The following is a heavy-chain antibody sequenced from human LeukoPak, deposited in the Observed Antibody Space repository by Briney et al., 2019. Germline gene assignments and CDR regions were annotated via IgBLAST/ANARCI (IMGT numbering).Heavy chain of an antibody. Sequence: PSETLSLTCTVSGGSISSYYWSWIRQPPGKGLEWIGYIYYSGSTNYNPSLKSRVTISVDTSKNQFSLKLSSVTAADTAVYYCARSKRPHYYYMDVWGKGTTVTISS. D-gene: IGHD6-6*01. CDR2: IYYSGST. CDR3: ARSKRPHYYYMDV. V-gene: IGHV4-59*01. CDR1: GGSISSYY. J-gene: IGHJ6*03.